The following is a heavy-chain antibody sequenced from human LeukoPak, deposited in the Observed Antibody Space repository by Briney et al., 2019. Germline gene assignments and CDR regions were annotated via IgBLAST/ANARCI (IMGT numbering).Heavy chain of an antibody. J-gene: IGHJ6*02. Sequence: ASVTVSCKASGGTFSSYAISWVRQAPGQGLEWMGGIIPIFGTANYAQKFQGRVTITADESTSTAYMELSSLRSEDTAVYYCAGGPMLYYGMDVWGQGTTVTVSS. V-gene: IGHV1-69*13. CDR2: IIPIFGTA. CDR3: AGGPMLYYGMDV. D-gene: IGHD3-16*01. CDR1: GGTFSSYA.